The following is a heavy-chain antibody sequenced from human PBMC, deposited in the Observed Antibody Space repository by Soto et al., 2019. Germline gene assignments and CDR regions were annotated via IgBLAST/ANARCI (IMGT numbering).Heavy chain of an antibody. J-gene: IGHJ4*02. Sequence: ASVKVSCKASGYTYTSYAMHWVRQAPGQRLEWMGWINAGNGNTKYSQKFQGRVTITRDTSASTAYMELSSLRSEDTAVYYCARDLRVAAAGTGTLAYWGQGTLVTVSS. D-gene: IGHD6-13*01. CDR3: ARDLRVAAAGTGTLAY. CDR2: INAGNGNT. V-gene: IGHV1-3*01. CDR1: GYTYTSYA.